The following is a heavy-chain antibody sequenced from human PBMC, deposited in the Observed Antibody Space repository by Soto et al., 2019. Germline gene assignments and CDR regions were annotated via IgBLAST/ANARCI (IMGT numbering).Heavy chain of an antibody. D-gene: IGHD6-13*01. CDR1: GYTFTSYD. V-gene: IGHV1-8*01. CDR2: MNPNSGNT. Sequence: ASVKVSCKASGYTFTSYDINWVRQATGQGLEWMGWMNPNSGNTGYAQKFQGRVTMTRNTTISTAYMELSSLRSEDTAVYYCARRGYSSSWYYYYYYGMDVWGQGTTVTVSS. J-gene: IGHJ6*02. CDR3: ARRGYSSSWYYYYYYGMDV.